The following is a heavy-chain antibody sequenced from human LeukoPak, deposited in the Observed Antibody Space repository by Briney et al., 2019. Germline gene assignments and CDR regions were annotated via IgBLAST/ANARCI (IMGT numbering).Heavy chain of an antibody. Sequence: NPGGSLRLSCAASGFSLSNYAMSWVRQAPGKGLEWVGRIKRKSDGGTPDYAAPVKGRFTISRDDSINTLYLQMNSLKTDDTAVYHCVTGGHYFGTWGQGTLVTVSP. J-gene: IGHJ5*02. D-gene: IGHD3-10*01. CDR3: VTGGHYFGT. CDR1: GFSLSNYA. CDR2: IKRKSDGGTP. V-gene: IGHV3-15*01.